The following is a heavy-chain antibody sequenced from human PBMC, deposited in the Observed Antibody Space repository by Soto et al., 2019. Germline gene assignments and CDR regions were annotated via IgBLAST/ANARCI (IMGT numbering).Heavy chain of an antibody. CDR1: GYTFTGYY. D-gene: IGHD2-2*01. J-gene: IGHJ4*02. CDR3: ARAGYCSSTSCYDFDY. V-gene: IGHV1-2*04. CDR2: INPNSGGT. Sequence: ASVKVSCKASGYTFTGYYMHWVRQAPGQGLEWMGWINPNSGGTNYAQKFQGWVTMTRDTSISTAYMELSRLRSDDTAVYYCARAGYCSSTSCYDFDYWGQGTLVTVSS.